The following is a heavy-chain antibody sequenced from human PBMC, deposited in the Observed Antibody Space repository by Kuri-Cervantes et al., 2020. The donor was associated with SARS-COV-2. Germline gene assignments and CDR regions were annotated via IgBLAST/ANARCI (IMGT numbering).Heavy chain of an antibody. V-gene: IGHV4-34*01. D-gene: IGHD4-11*01. CDR3: ARDPTGLQYYFDY. CDR2: INHSGST. CDR1: GGSFSGYY. Sequence: ESLKISCAVYGGSFSGYYWSWIRQPPGKGLEWIGEINHSGSTYYNPSLKSRVTISVDTSKNQFSLKLSSVTAADTAVYYCARDPTGLQYYFDYWGQGTLVTVSS. J-gene: IGHJ4*02.